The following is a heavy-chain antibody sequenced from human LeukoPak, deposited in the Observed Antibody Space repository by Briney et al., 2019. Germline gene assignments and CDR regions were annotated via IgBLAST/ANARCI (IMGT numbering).Heavy chain of an antibody. CDR2: IGTSNDT. CDR1: GFTFSRYD. D-gene: IGHD1-26*01. CDR3: ARDVGSIGFDI. J-gene: IGHJ3*02. V-gene: IGHV3-13*01. Sequence: GGSLRLSCAASGFTFSRYDMHWVRQATGKGLEWVSGIGTSNDTYYPGSVKGRFTISRENAKSSSYLQMNSLRAGDTAIYYCARDVGSIGFDIWGQGTMVTVSS.